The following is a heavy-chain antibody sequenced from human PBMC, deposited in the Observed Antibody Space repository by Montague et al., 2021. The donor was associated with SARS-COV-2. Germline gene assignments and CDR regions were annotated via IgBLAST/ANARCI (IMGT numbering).Heavy chain of an antibody. CDR1: GGSINSSY. CDR2: IYYSGST. J-gene: IGHJ3*02. Sequence: SETLSLTCTVSGGSINSSYWSWIRQPTGKGLEWIGYIYYSGSTNYNPSLKSRVTISVDTSKNQFSLKLSSVTAADTAVYYCARVPRNYDFWSGFYDAFDIWGQGTMVTVSS. V-gene: IGHV4-59*01. D-gene: IGHD3-3*01. CDR3: ARVPRNYDFWSGFYDAFDI.